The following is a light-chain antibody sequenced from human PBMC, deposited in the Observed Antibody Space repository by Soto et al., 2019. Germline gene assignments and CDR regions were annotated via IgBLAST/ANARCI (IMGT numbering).Light chain of an antibody. CDR1: QNIGDS. CDR3: QHSWT. Sequence: DIQMTQSPSSLSASVGDRVTITCRASQNIGDSLNWYQQKPGKAPKLLIYGAFNLQSGVPSRFSGSGSGTDFTLTVSSLQPEDFASYCCQHSWTFGQGTKLEI. J-gene: IGKJ2*01. CDR2: GAF. V-gene: IGKV1-39*01.